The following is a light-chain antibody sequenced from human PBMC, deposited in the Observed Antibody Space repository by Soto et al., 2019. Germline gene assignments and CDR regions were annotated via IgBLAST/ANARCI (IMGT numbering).Light chain of an antibody. Sequence: EVELTQSPDILSVSPGETATLSCRASQSVRSNLAWYQQKPGQAPRLLIYGASTRATGIPARFSGSGSGREFTLTISSLQSEDFGLYYCQQYNDWPRTFGPGTKVELK. CDR3: QQYNDWPRT. V-gene: IGKV3-15*01. CDR1: QSVRSN. J-gene: IGKJ1*01. CDR2: GAS.